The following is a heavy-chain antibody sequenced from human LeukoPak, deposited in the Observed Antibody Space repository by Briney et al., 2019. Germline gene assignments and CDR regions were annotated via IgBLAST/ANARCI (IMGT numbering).Heavy chain of an antibody. V-gene: IGHV3-23*01. CDR1: GFTFSSYA. CDR3: ARQGTSGSYYSYFDY. D-gene: IGHD1-26*01. CDR2: ISGSSGST. J-gene: IGHJ4*02. Sequence: GGSLRLSCAASGFTFSSYAMNWVRQAPGKGLEWVSAISGSSGSTYYADSVKGRFTVSRDSSKNTLFLQMNSLRAEDTAVYYCARQGTSGSYYSYFDYWGQGTLVTVSS.